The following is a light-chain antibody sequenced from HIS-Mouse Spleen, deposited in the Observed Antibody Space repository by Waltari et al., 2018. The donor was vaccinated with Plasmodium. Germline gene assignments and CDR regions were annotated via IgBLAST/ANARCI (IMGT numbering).Light chain of an antibody. J-gene: IGKJ1*01. Sequence: DIQMTQSPSSLSESVGARVTITCRASQSISSYFNWYQQKPGKAPKLLIYAASSLQSGVPSRFSGSGSGTDFTLTISSLQPEDFATYNCQQGYSTWTFGQGTKVEIK. V-gene: IGKV1-39*01. CDR2: AAS. CDR1: QSISSY. CDR3: QQGYSTWT.